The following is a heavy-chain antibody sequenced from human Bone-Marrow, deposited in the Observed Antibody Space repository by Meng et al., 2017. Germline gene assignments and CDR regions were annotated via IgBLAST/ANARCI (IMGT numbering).Heavy chain of an antibody. CDR2: INHSGSA. Sequence: GSLRLSCVVSGGSFSDYYWSWIRQPPGKGLEWIGEINHSGSANYNPSLESRATISVGTSQNNLSLKLSSVTAADSAVYYCARGPTTMAHDFDYWGQGTLVTVSS. CDR1: GGSFSDYY. D-gene: IGHD4-11*01. CDR3: ARGPTTMAHDFDY. J-gene: IGHJ4*02. V-gene: IGHV4-34*01.